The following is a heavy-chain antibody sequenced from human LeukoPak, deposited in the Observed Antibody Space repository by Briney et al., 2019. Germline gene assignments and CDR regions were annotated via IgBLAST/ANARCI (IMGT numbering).Heavy chain of an antibody. V-gene: IGHV4-34*01. D-gene: IGHD4/OR15-4a*01. Sequence: SETLSLTCAVYGGSFSGYYWSWIRQPPGKGLEWIGEINHSGSTNYNPSLKSRVTISVDTSKNQFSLELSSVTAADTAVYYCARGFGASNYYYYGLDVWGQGTTVTVSS. CDR2: INHSGST. CDR3: ARGFGASNYYYYGLDV. CDR1: GGSFSGYY. J-gene: IGHJ6*02.